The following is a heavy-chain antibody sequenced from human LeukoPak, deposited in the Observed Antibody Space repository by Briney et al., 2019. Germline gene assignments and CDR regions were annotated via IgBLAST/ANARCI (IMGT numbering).Heavy chain of an antibody. D-gene: IGHD4-17*01. CDR2: INHSGST. J-gene: IGHJ3*02. V-gene: IGHV4-34*01. CDR1: GGSFSGYY. Sequence: SETLSLTCAVYGGSFSGYYWSWIRQPPGKGLEWIGEINHSGSTTYNPSLKSRVTISVDTSKNQFSLKLSSVTAADTAVYYCARTTVTTSGAFDIWGQGTMVTASS. CDR3: ARTTVTTSGAFDI.